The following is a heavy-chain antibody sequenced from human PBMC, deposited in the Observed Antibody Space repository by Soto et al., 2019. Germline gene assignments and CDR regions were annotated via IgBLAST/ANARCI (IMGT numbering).Heavy chain of an antibody. V-gene: IGHV1-69*13. J-gene: IGHJ4*02. CDR3: ARDQCFGGGTICYYFDF. CDR1: GGTFSSYA. D-gene: IGHD3-3*01. CDR2: IIPIFGTA. Sequence: SVKVSCKASGGTFSSYAISWVRQAPGQGLEWMGGIIPIFGTANYAQKFQGRVTITADESTSTAYMELNSLRSDDTAVYYCARDQCFGGGTICYYFDFWGQGTLVTVSS.